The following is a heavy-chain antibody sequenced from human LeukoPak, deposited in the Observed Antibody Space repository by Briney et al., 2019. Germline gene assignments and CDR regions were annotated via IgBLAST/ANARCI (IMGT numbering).Heavy chain of an antibody. CDR1: GFTFRSYR. V-gene: IGHV3-7*01. Sequence: PGGSLRLSCAASGFTFRSYRMSWVRQAPGKGLEWVANIKEDANEEYYVDSVRGRFIISRDNAKNSLFLQMYSLRADDTAVYYCARAGDCTSNSCYSPNFYYMDVWGKGTTVAVSS. CDR3: ARAGDCTSNSCYSPNFYYMDV. J-gene: IGHJ6*03. D-gene: IGHD2-2*01. CDR2: IKEDANEE.